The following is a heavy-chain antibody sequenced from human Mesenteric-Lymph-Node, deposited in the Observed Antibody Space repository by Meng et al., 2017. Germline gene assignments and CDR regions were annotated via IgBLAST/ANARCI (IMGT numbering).Heavy chain of an antibody. Sequence: GESLKISCAASGFTFNTYAMSWVRQAPGKGLEWVSVISDSGKTTFYADSVKGRFTISRDNSKNTVYLEISSLRSEDTAVDFCGKGWYSFGYNDHWGQGTLVTVSS. CDR1: GFTFNTYA. V-gene: IGHV3-23*01. CDR2: ISDSGKTT. D-gene: IGHD1-14*01. J-gene: IGHJ4*01. CDR3: GKGWYSFGYNDH.